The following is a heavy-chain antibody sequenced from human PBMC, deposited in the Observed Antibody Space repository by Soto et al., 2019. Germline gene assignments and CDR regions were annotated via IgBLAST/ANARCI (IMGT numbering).Heavy chain of an antibody. CDR2: INHSGST. D-gene: IGHD6-19*01. CDR1: GGSFSGYY. Sequence: SETLSLTCAVYGGSFSGYYWSWIRQPPGKGLEWIGEINHSGSTNYNPSLKSRVTISVDTSKNQFSLKLSSVTAADTAVYYCARGNSSGWYDLYYYYYGMDVWGQGTTVTVS. V-gene: IGHV4-34*01. CDR3: ARGNSSGWYDLYYYYYGMDV. J-gene: IGHJ6*02.